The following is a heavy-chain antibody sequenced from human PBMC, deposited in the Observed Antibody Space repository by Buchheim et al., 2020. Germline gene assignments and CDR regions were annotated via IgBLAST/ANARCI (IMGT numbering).Heavy chain of an antibody. D-gene: IGHD5-12*01. CDR2: VYHRETT. CDR3: ARISGSEVSWLRLKESWFDP. CDR1: GASFSSSSFY. Sequence: QVQLQESGPGLVKPSETLSLTCTISGASFSSSSFYWVWIRQPPGKGLEWIGSVYHRETTHYNPSLKSRFTISADTSKNQFSLKLRSVTAADTAVYYCARISGSEVSWLRLKESWFDPWGQGTL. V-gene: IGHV4-39*07. J-gene: IGHJ5*02.